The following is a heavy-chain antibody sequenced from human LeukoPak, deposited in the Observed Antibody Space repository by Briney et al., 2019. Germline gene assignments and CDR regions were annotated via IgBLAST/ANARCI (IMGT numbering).Heavy chain of an antibody. J-gene: IGHJ3*02. Sequence: SETLSLTCTVSGGSISSSSYYWGWIRQPPGKGLEWIGSIYYSGSIYYNPSLKSRVTISVGTSKNQFSLKLSSVTTADTAVYYCARRAAAVIDAFDIWGQGTMVTVSS. D-gene: IGHD6-13*01. CDR3: ARRAAAVIDAFDI. V-gene: IGHV4-39*01. CDR1: GGSISSSSYY. CDR2: IYYSGSI.